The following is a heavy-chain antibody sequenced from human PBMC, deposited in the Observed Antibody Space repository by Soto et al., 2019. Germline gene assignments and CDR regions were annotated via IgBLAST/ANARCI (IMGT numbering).Heavy chain of an antibody. D-gene: IGHD3-3*01. CDR2: IWYDGSNK. CDR3: ARDGERFLEWLTDGSANYYYGMDV. Sequence: GGSLRLSCAASGFTFSSYGMHWVRQAPGKGLEWVAVIWYDGSNKYYADSVKGRFTISRDNSKNTLYLQMNSLRAEDTAVYYCARDGERFLEWLTDGSANYYYGMDVWGQGTTVTVS. CDR1: GFTFSSYG. J-gene: IGHJ6*02. V-gene: IGHV3-33*01.